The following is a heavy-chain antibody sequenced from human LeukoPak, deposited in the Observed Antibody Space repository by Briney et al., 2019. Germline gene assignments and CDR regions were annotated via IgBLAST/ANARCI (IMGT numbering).Heavy chain of an antibody. V-gene: IGHV4-61*10. Sequence: MSSETLSLTCTVSGGSFSSGDYSWNWIRQPAGQGLEWIGRLFSSGITNYNPSLKSRVTISGDTSNNQFALKLTSVTAADTAVYYCARVLGYCSSTSCRLSDYYYMDVWGKGTTVTVSS. CDR1: GGSFSSGDYS. CDR3: ARVLGYCSSTSCRLSDYYYMDV. J-gene: IGHJ6*03. D-gene: IGHD2-2*01. CDR2: LFSSGIT.